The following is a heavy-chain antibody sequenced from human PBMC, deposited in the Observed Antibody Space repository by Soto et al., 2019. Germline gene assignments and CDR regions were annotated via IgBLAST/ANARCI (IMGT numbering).Heavy chain of an antibody. J-gene: IGHJ6*03. CDR3: ARRLAGYYYYYYMDV. CDR1: GGSFSGYY. CDR2: INHSGST. D-gene: IGHD3-3*02. V-gene: IGHV4-34*01. Sequence: PSETLSLTCAVYGGSFSGYYWSWIRQPPGKGLEWIGEINHSGSTNYNPSLKSRVTISVDTSKNQFSLKLSSVTAADTAVYYCARRLAGYYYYYYMDVWGKGTTVTVSS.